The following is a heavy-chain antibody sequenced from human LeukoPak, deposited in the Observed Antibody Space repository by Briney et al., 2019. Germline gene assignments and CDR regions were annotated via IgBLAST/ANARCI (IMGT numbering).Heavy chain of an antibody. Sequence: SETLSLTCAFYGGSFSGYYWSWIRQPPRKGLEWIGEINHSGSTNYNPSLKSRVTISVDTSKTQFSLKLSSVTAADTAVYYCARGRVIAYWGQGTLVTVSS. CDR1: GGSFSGYY. CDR2: INHSGST. J-gene: IGHJ4*02. V-gene: IGHV4-34*01. D-gene: IGHD4-23*01. CDR3: ARGRVIAY.